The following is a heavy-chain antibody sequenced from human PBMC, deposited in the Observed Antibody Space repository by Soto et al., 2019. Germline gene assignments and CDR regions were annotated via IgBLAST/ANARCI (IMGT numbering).Heavy chain of an antibody. V-gene: IGHV1-18*01. Sequence: ASVKVSCKASGYTFTSYGISWVRQAPGQGLEWMGWISAYNGNTNYAQKLQGRVTMTTNTSTSTAYMELSSLRSEDTAVYYCAGAYIGYSGDNNWFDPWGQGTLVTVSS. CDR1: GYTFTSYG. D-gene: IGHD5-12*01. CDR2: ISAYNGNT. J-gene: IGHJ5*02. CDR3: AGAYIGYSGDNNWFDP.